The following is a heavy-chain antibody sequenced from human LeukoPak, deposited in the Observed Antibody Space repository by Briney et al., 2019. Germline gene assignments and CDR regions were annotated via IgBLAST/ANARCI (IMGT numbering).Heavy chain of an antibody. V-gene: IGHV4-38-2*01. J-gene: IGHJ4*02. CDR2: IYYSGST. CDR3: ARLDDRAARIGVGHSSSWSSRRGFDY. Sequence: GSLRLSCAASGFTFSTFAMIWVRQPPGKGLEWIGSIYYSGSTYYNPSLKSRVTISVDTSKNQFSLKLSSVTAADTAVYYCARLDDRAARIGVGHSSSWSSRRGFDYWGQGTLVTVSS. D-gene: IGHD6-13*01. CDR1: GFTFSTFA.